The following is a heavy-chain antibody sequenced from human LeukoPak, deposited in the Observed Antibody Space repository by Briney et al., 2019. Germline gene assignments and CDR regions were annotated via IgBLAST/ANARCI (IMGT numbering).Heavy chain of an antibody. Sequence: SETLSLTCTVSGGSISSSSYYWGWIRQPPGKGLEWIGSIYYSGSTYYNPSLKSRVTISVDTSKNQFSLKLSSVTAADTAVYYCARGRGDFDYWGQGTLVTVSS. J-gene: IGHJ4*02. CDR1: GGSISSSSYY. CDR2: IYYSGST. CDR3: ARGRGDFDY. V-gene: IGHV4-39*07.